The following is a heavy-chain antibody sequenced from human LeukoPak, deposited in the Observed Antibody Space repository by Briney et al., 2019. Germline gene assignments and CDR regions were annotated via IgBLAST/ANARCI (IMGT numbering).Heavy chain of an antibody. J-gene: IGHJ4*02. D-gene: IGHD2-2*01. Sequence: PGGSLRLSCAASGFTFSSYAMHWVRQAPGKGLEWVAVISYDGSNKYYADSVKGRFTISRDNSKNTLYLQMNSLRVEDTVVYYCARMRGRYCSSNGCYVEYWGQGALVTVSS. CDR3: ARMRGRYCSSNGCYVEY. CDR2: ISYDGSNK. V-gene: IGHV3-30-3*01. CDR1: GFTFSSYA.